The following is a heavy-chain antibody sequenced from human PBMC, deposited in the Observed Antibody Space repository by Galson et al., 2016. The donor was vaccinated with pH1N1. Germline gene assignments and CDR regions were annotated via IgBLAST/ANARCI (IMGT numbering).Heavy chain of an antibody. J-gene: IGHJ4*02. CDR3: AKQMSTYVVAYYLDS. Sequence: LRLSCAASGFRFNNYGLAWARQAPGKGLEWVSSISATGLSTYYADSVKGRFTISRDSSKNTIYLQMNSLRADDTAVYWCAKQMSTYVVAYYLDSWGQGTRITVSS. CDR1: GFRFNNYG. V-gene: IGHV3-23*01. CDR2: ISATGLST. D-gene: IGHD2-21*01.